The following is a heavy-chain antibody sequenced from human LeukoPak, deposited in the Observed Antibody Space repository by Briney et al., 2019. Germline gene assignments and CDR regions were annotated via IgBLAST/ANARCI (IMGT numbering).Heavy chain of an antibody. V-gene: IGHV4-38-2*01. D-gene: IGHD3-3*01. J-gene: IGHJ4*02. CDR3: AXAKGXGFWSGYYRFDY. Sequence: ASETLSLTCAVSGYSISSGYYWGWIRQPPGKGLEWIGSIYHSGSTYYNPSLKSRVTISVDTSKNQFSLKLSSVTAADTAAYYXAXAKGXGFWSGYYRFDYWGQGTLVTVSS. CDR1: GYSISSGYY. CDR2: IYHSGST.